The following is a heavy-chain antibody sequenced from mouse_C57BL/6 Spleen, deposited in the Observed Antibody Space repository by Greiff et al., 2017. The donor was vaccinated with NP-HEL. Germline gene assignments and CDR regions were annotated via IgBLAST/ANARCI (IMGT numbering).Heavy chain of an antibody. D-gene: IGHD2-5*01. J-gene: IGHJ2*01. CDR3: AREDYSNLYFDY. V-gene: IGHV1-18*01. CDR1: GYTFTDYN. Sequence: EVQLQQSGPELVKPGASVKIPCKASGYTFTDYNMDWVKQSHGKSLEWIGDINPNNGGTIYNQKFKGKATLTVDKSSSTAYMELRSLTSEDTAVYYCAREDYSNLYFDYWGQGTTLTVSS. CDR2: INPNNGGT.